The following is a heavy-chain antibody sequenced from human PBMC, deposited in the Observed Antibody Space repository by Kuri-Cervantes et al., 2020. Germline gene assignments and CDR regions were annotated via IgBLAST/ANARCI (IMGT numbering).Heavy chain of an antibody. CDR2: ISYDGSNK. V-gene: IGHV3-30*01. CDR1: GFTFNTYP. D-gene: IGHD4-17*01. Sequence: GGSLRLSCAASGFTFNTYPMHWVRQAPGKGLEWVAVISYDGSNKYYADSVKGRFTISRDNSKNTLYLQMNSLRAEDTAVYYCARVNYGDYGGYFDYWGQGTLVTVSS. J-gene: IGHJ4*02. CDR3: ARVNYGDYGGYFDY.